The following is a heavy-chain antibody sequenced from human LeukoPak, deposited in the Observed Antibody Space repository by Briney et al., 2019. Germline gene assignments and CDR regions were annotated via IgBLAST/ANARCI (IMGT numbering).Heavy chain of an antibody. Sequence: SVRVSCKASGYTFTAYYIHWVRQAPGQGLEWMGRINPNSGGTDFAQKFQGRVTMTRDTSITTAYMQLISLRSDDTAVYYCARLDTDNYRWGQGTLVTVSS. CDR3: ARLDTDNYR. D-gene: IGHD1-1*01. CDR2: INPNSGGT. V-gene: IGHV1-2*06. CDR1: GYTFTAYY. J-gene: IGHJ4*02.